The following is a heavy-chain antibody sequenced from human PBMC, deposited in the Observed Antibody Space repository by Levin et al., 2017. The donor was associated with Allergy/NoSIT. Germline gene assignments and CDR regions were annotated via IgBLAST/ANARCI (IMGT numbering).Heavy chain of an antibody. D-gene: IGHD6-19*01. J-gene: IGHJ6*02. V-gene: IGHV3-48*04. Sequence: GESLKIYCAASGFTFSSYSMNWVRQAPGKGLEWVSYISSSSSTIYYADSVKGRFTISRDNAKNSLYLQMNSLRAEDTAVYYCAREDSSGWTNYYYDDGMDVWGQGTTVTVSS. CDR1: GFTFSSYS. CDR2: ISSSSSTI. CDR3: AREDSSGWTNYYYDDGMDV.